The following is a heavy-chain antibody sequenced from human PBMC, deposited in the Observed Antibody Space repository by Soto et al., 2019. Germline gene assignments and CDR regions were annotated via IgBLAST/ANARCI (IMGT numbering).Heavy chain of an antibody. CDR2: IKSKTDGGTT. CDR3: TTDSSSFLTAGYYYYMDV. Sequence: GGSLRLSCAASGFTFSNAWMSWVRQAPGKGLEWVGRIKSKTDGGTTDYAAPVKGRFTISRDDSKNTLYLQMNSLKTEDTAVYYCTTDSSSFLTAGYYYYMDVWGKGTTVTVSS. CDR1: GFTFSNAW. J-gene: IGHJ6*03. V-gene: IGHV3-15*01. D-gene: IGHD6-6*01.